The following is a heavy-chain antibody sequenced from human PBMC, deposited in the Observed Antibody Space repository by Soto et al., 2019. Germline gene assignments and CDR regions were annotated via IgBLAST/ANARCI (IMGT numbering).Heavy chain of an antibody. D-gene: IGHD6-19*01. V-gene: IGHV3-73*01. CDR2: IRNKANNYAT. J-gene: IGHJ3*02. CDR1: GFTLSVST. Sequence: PGGSLRLSCTASGFTLSVSTIHWVRQASGKGLEWVGRIRNKANNYATANAASVKGRFTISRDDSKNMAYLQMNSLKTEDTAVYYCARREAVTENAGFAFDIWGQGTMVTVSS. CDR3: ARREAVTENAGFAFDI.